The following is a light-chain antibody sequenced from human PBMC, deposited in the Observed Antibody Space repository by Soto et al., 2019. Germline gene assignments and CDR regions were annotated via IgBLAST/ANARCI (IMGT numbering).Light chain of an antibody. Sequence: QSALTQPPSASGSPGQSVTISCTGTSSDVGGYNSVSWYQQNPGKAPKLMISEVTKRPSGVPDRFSGSKSGNTASLTVSGLQAEDEADYYCSSYVGGDTVVFGTGTKLTVL. CDR3: SSYVGGDTVV. CDR2: EVT. CDR1: SSDVGGYNS. J-gene: IGLJ1*01. V-gene: IGLV2-8*01.